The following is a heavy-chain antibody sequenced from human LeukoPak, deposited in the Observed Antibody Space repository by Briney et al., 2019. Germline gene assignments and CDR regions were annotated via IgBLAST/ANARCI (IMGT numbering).Heavy chain of an antibody. CDR2: IYYSGST. D-gene: IGHD3-22*01. J-gene: IGHJ3*02. V-gene: IGHV4-59*08. CDR1: GGSISSYY. Sequence: PSETLSLTCTVSGGSISSYYWSWIRQPPGKGLEWIGYIYYSGSTYYNPSLKSRVTISVDTSKNQFSLKLSSVTAADTAVYYCARQAGITMIVVVWAFVIWGQGTMVTVSS. CDR3: ARQAGITMIVVVWAFVI.